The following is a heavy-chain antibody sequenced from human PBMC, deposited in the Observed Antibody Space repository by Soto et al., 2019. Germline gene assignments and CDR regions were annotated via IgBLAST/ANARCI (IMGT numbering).Heavy chain of an antibody. D-gene: IGHD3-22*01. V-gene: IGHV3-33*01. Sequence: QVQLVESGGGVVQPGRSLRLSCAASGFTFSSYGMHWVRQAPGKGLEWVAVIWYDGSNKYYADSVKGRFTISRDNSKNTLYLQMNSLRAVHTAVYYCARARYDSSGYYYGPYFDYWGQGTLVTVSS. J-gene: IGHJ4*02. CDR2: IWYDGSNK. CDR3: ARARYDSSGYYYGPYFDY. CDR1: GFTFSSYG.